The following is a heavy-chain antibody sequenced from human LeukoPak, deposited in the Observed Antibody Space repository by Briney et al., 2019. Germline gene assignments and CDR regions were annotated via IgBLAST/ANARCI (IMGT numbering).Heavy chain of an antibody. CDR1: GFTFSSYW. CDR2: IKSDGSST. J-gene: IGHJ5*02. D-gene: IGHD6-13*01. CDR3: ARPRVVGIAAAGWFDP. V-gene: IGHV3-74*01. Sequence: HTGGSLRLSCAASGFTFSSYWMHWVRQAPGKGLVWVSRIKSDGSSTSYADSVKGRFTISRDNAKNTLYLQMNSLRAEDTAVYYCARPRVVGIAAAGWFDPWGQGTLVTVSS.